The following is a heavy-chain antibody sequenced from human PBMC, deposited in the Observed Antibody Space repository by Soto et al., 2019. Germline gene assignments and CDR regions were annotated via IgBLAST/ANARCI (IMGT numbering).Heavy chain of an antibody. CDR2: IKQDGSEK. D-gene: IGHD6-19*01. Sequence: PGGSLRLSCAASGFTFSSYWMSWVRQAPGKGLEWVANIKQDGSEKYYVDSVKGRFTISRDNAKNSLYLQMNSLRAEDTAVYYCARGRGYSSGNSWFEHWGQGTLVAVSS. CDR3: ARGRGYSSGNSWFEH. CDR1: GFTFSSYW. J-gene: IGHJ5*02. V-gene: IGHV3-7*03.